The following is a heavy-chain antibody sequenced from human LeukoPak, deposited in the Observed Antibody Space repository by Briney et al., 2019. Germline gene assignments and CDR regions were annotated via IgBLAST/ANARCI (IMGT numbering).Heavy chain of an antibody. CDR3: AKTASGVTDSYFDY. Sequence: GGSLRLSCAASGFTFSAYAMSWVRQAPGKGLEWVSAISGVDGTTYYADSVKGRFTISRDNSMNTLYLQMNSLRAEDTAAYYCAKTASGVTDSYFDYWGQGTLVTVSS. CDR2: ISGVDGTT. V-gene: IGHV3-23*01. D-gene: IGHD2-21*02. J-gene: IGHJ4*02. CDR1: GFTFSAYA.